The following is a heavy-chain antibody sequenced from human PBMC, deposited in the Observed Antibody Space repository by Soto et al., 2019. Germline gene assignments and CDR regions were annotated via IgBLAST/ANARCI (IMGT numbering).Heavy chain of an antibody. CDR3: ARESTTSWYNPDQHAMEL. J-gene: IGHJ6*02. V-gene: IGHV1-2*02. D-gene: IGHD6-13*01. CDR1: GYTFIGYY. Sequence: ASVKVSCKASGYTFIGYYMHWVRQAPGQGLEWMGWSNPKTGGTNYGQKFQGRVTMTTDTSISTVYMELRRVRSDDTAVFYCARESTTSWYNPDQHAMELWGQGTTVTVSS. CDR2: SNPKTGGT.